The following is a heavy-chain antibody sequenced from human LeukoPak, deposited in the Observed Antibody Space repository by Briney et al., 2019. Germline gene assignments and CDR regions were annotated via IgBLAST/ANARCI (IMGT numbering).Heavy chain of an antibody. CDR3: ARDGPLGYCSSTSCPTDY. D-gene: IGHD2-2*01. CDR2: IYYSGST. Sequence: SETLSLTCTVSGGSISSYYWSWIRQPPGKGLEWIGYIYYSGSTNYNPSLKSRVTISVDTSKNQFSLKLSSVTAADTAVYYCARDGPLGYCSSTSCPTDYWGQGTLVTVSS. J-gene: IGHJ4*02. CDR1: GGSISSYY. V-gene: IGHV4-59*01.